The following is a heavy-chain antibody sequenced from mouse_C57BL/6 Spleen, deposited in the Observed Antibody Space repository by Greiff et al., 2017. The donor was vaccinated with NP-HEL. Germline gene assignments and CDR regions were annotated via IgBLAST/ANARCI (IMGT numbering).Heavy chain of an antibody. CDR2: INYDGSST. V-gene: IGHV5-16*01. Sequence: EVKLVESEGGLVQPGSSMKLSCTASGFTFSDYYMAWVRQVPEKGLEWVANINYDGSSTYYLDSLKSRFVISSDNAKNILYLQMSSLKSEDTATYYCARGGWVLPFDYWGQSTTLTVSS. D-gene: IGHD2-3*01. CDR3: ARGGWVLPFDY. J-gene: IGHJ2*01. CDR1: GFTFSDYY.